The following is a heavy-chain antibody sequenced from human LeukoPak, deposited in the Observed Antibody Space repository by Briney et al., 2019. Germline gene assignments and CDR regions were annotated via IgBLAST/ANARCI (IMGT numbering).Heavy chain of an antibody. J-gene: IGHJ4*02. D-gene: IGHD6-13*01. Sequence: SETLSLTCTVSGGSISSRPYSWGWIRQPPGKGLEWLGSFYYSGSTYYKPSLKSRVTISVDTSKNQLSLKLRSVTAADTAVYYCARLVVSSWYHEVLRGRDYWGQGTLVTVSS. CDR3: ARLVVSSWYHEVLRGRDY. CDR1: GGSISSRPYS. V-gene: IGHV4-39*01. CDR2: FYYSGST.